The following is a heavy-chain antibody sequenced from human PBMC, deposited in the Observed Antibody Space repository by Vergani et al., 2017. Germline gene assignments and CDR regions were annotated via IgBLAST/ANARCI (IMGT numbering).Heavy chain of an antibody. CDR3: ARKCYDILTGADYYGMDV. CDR1: GFTFSSYG. J-gene: IGHJ6*02. V-gene: IGHV3-33*01. CDR2: IWYDGSNK. Sequence: QVQLVESGGGVVQPGRSLRLSCAASGFTFSSYGMHWVRQAPGKGLEWVAVIWYDGSNKDYADSVKGRFTISRDNSKNTLYLQMNSLRAEDTAVYYCARKCYDILTGADYYGMDVWGQGP. D-gene: IGHD3-9*01.